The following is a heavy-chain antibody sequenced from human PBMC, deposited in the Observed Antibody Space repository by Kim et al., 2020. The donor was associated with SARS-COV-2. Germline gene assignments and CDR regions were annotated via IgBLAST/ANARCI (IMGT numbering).Heavy chain of an antibody. Sequence: SETLSLTCTVSGGSISSSSYYWGWIRQPPGKGLEWIGSIYYSGSTYYNPSLKSRVTISVDTSKNQFSLKLSSVTATDPAMYYCARDTFVATVTTVCRYY. CDR1: GGSISSSSYY. CDR3: ARDTFVATVTTVCRYY. V-gene: IGHV4-39*07. CDR2: IYYSGST. J-gene: IGHJ6*01. D-gene: IGHD4-17*01.